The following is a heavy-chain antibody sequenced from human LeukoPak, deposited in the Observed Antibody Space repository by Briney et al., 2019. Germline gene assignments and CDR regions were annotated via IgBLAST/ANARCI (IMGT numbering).Heavy chain of an antibody. CDR2: MNPKSGNT. CDR1: GYTFTSYD. V-gene: IGHV1-8*01. CDR3: ASARTYCGGDCYSGDAFDI. D-gene: IGHD2-21*02. Sequence: GASVKVSCKASGYTFTSYDINWVRQATGQGLEWMGWMNPKSGNTGYAQKFQGRLTMTRNTSISTAYMELSSLRSEDTAVYYCASARTYCGGDCYSGDAFDIWGQGTMVTVSS. J-gene: IGHJ3*02.